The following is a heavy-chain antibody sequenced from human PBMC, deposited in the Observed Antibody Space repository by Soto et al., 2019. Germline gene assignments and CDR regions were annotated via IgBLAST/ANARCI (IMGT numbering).Heavy chain of an antibody. CDR1: GGTFSGYA. Sequence: SVKVSCKASGGTFSGYAISWVRQAPGQGLEWMGGIIPIFGTANYAQKFQGRVTITADESTSTAYMELSSLRSEDTAVYYCARGRSGIVATFRDAFDIWGQGTMVTVSS. V-gene: IGHV1-69*13. CDR3: ARGRSGIVATFRDAFDI. D-gene: IGHD3-22*01. J-gene: IGHJ3*02. CDR2: IIPIFGTA.